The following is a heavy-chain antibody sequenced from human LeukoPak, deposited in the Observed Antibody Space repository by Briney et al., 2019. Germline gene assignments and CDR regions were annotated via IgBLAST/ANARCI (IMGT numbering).Heavy chain of an antibody. V-gene: IGHV3-9*01. CDR2: ISRNGAKI. D-gene: IGHD2-8*01. J-gene: IGHJ3*02. CDR3: AKETHSTMVPGYAFDI. Sequence: GGSLRLSCAASGFTFDDYAIHWVRQAPGKGPEWVSGISRNGAKIVYADSVKGRFTISRDNAKNSLYLQMDSLGTEDTALYYCAKETHSTMVPGYAFDIWGQGTMVTVSS. CDR1: GFTFDDYA.